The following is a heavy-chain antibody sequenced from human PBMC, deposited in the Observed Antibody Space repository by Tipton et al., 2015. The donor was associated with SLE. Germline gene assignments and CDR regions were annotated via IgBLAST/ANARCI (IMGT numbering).Heavy chain of an antibody. CDR3: ARLLRGYSYGWNASDI. Sequence: TLSLTCSVSGGSINTNNYYWGWVRQPPGKGLEWIGSVFYSGTTYYKPSLRSRVAISIDTSKNQFSLKLSSVTAADTAVYYCARLLRGYSYGWNASDIWGQGTMVTVSS. CDR2: VFYSGTT. D-gene: IGHD5-18*01. J-gene: IGHJ3*02. V-gene: IGHV4-39*01. CDR1: GGSINTNNYY.